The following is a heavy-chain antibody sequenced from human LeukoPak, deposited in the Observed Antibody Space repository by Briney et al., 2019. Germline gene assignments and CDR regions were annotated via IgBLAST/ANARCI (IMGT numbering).Heavy chain of an antibody. V-gene: IGHV5-51*01. CDR3: ARRPHDYGDPVDY. D-gene: IGHD4-17*01. CDR1: GYSFASYW. J-gene: IGHJ4*02. CDR2: IYPGDSDT. Sequence: GESLKISCKGSGYSFASYWIGWVRQMPGKGLEWMGIIYPGDSDTRYSPSFQGQVTISADKSISTACLQWSSLKASDTAMYYCARRPHDYGDPVDYWGQGTLVTVSS.